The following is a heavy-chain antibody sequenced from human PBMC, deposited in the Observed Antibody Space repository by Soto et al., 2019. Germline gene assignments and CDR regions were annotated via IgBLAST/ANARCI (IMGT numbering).Heavy chain of an antibody. CDR3: TRGVGAYYFDY. CDR1: GGTFSTYA. CDR2: ISPNFGRT. V-gene: IGHV1-69*01. Sequence: QVQLVQSGAEVKKPGSSVKVSCKASGGTFSTYAITWVRQAPGQGVEWLGGISPNFGRTDYARKLQGRVTITAAESTSTVFIELSSLTSEDTAVYYCTRGVGAYYFDYWGHGTLVTASS. J-gene: IGHJ4*01. D-gene: IGHD1-26*01.